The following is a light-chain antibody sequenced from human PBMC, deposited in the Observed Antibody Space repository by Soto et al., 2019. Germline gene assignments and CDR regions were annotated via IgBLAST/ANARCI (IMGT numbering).Light chain of an antibody. J-gene: IGLJ1*01. CDR1: SSDVGGYIY. Sequence: HPASVSWSPGHSITISCTGTSSDVGGYIYVSWYQQHPGKAPKLMIYDVISRPSGVSYRFSGSKSGNTASLTISGLQAEEEADYYCSSYTTSSYYVFGTGTKVTVL. V-gene: IGLV2-14*01. CDR2: DVI. CDR3: SSYTTSSYYV.